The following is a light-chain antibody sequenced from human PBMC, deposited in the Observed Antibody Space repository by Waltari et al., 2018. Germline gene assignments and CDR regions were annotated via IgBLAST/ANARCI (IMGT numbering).Light chain of an antibody. Sequence: EIVMMQSPATLSVFPGERATLSCRASQSIRSNLAWYQHKPGHAPRLLIYGASTRVTGIPARFSGSGSGTEFTLTISSLQSEDFAVYFCQQYDNWLGTFGQGTKVEIK. V-gene: IGKV3-15*01. CDR1: QSIRSN. CDR3: QQYDNWLGT. J-gene: IGKJ1*01. CDR2: GAS.